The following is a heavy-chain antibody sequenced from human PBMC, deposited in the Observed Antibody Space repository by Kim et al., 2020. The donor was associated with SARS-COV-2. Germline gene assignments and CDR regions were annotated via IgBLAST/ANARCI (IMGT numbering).Heavy chain of an antibody. V-gene: IGHV1-46*01. CDR3: ARGRPMDV. J-gene: IGHJ6*03. CDR1: GYTFTSVY. Sequence: ASVKVSCKASGYTFTSVYMNWVRQAPGQGLEGMGIINPSDGTTSYPQKFQGRVTMTRDTSTSTVYMELSSLRSEDTAMYYCARGRPMDVWGKGTTVTVSS. CDR2: INPSDGTT.